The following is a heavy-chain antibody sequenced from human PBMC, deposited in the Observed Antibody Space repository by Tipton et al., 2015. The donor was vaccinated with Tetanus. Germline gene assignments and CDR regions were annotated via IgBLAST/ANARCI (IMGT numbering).Heavy chain of an antibody. CDR3: ARDRGDYIYYGMDV. J-gene: IGHJ6*02. CDR2: IDPNSGGT. Sequence: QLVQSGAGVKRPGASLTVSCKASGYTFTGYYLYWVRQAPGQGLEWMGWIDPNSGGTIYAQKFQGRVTMTRDTSISTAYMELSRLRSDDTAVYYCARDRGDYIYYGMDVWGPGTTVTVTS. D-gene: IGHD3-22*01. CDR1: GYTFTGYY. V-gene: IGHV1-2*02.